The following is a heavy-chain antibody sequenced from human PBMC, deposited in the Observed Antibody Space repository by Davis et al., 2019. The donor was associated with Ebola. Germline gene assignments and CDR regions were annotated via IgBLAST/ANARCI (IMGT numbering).Heavy chain of an antibody. CDR3: ARGVNRACFDD. CDR1: GFTFSSYA. V-gene: IGHV3-21*06. J-gene: IGHJ4*02. D-gene: IGHD3-10*01. Sequence: PGGSLRLSCAASGFTFSSYAMRWVRQAPGKGLEWVASVSTNSLYIYYADSVKGRFTISRDNAKSTLYLQMSSLRVEDTAVYYCARGVNRACFDDWGQGTLVTVSS. CDR2: VSTNSLYI.